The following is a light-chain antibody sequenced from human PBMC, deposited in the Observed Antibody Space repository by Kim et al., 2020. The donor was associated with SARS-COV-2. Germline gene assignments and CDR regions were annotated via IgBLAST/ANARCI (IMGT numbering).Light chain of an antibody. Sequence: SINPSSTGTSSHVGGYNSFSLYHPHPAKAPILIIYEVSKRPSVVPYRFSCSKSGNTSSLTVSGLQAEAEADYYCYSYAGINDLVFGGGTQLTVL. CDR2: EVS. J-gene: IGLJ3*02. CDR3: YSYAGINDLV. V-gene: IGLV2-8*01. CDR1: SSHVGGYNS.